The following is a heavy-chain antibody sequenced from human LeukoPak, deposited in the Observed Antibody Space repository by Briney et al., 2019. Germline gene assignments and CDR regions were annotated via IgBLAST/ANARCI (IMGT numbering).Heavy chain of an antibody. CDR3: ARGPFFLENYYYYYYMDV. D-gene: IGHD3-3*01. V-gene: IGHV1-18*01. Sequence: GASVKVSCKASGYTFTIYGISWVRQAPGQGLEWMGWISAYNGNTNYAQKLQGRVTMTTDTPTSTAYMELRSLRSDDTAVYYCARGPFFLENYYYYYYMDVWGKGTTVTVSS. CDR1: GYTFTIYG. CDR2: ISAYNGNT. J-gene: IGHJ6*03.